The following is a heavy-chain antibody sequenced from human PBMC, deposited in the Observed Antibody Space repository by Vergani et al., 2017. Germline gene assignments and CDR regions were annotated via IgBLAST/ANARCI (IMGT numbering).Heavy chain of an antibody. CDR1: GGSISSSSYY. D-gene: IGHD2-21*02. Sequence: QLQLQESGPGLVKPSETLSLTCTVSGGSISSSSYYWGWIRQPPGKGLEWIGSIYYSGSTYYNPSLKSRVTISVDTSKNQFSLKLSSVTAADTAVYYCARHELAYCGGDCYPLEGFQHWGQGTLVTVSS. CDR3: ARHELAYCGGDCYPLEGFQH. V-gene: IGHV4-39*01. CDR2: IYYSGST. J-gene: IGHJ1*01.